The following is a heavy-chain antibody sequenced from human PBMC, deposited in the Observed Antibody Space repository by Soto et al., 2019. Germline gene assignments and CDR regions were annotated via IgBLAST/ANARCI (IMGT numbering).Heavy chain of an antibody. D-gene: IGHD2-15*01. Sequence: SETLSLTCTVSGGSISSYYWSRIRQPPGKGLEWIGYIYYSGSTNYNPSLKSRVTISVDTSKNQFSLKLSSVTAADTAVYYCARGYCSCGSCYRWFDPWGQGTLVTVSS. J-gene: IGHJ5*02. V-gene: IGHV4-59*01. CDR1: GGSISSYY. CDR3: ARGYCSCGSCYRWFDP. CDR2: IYYSGST.